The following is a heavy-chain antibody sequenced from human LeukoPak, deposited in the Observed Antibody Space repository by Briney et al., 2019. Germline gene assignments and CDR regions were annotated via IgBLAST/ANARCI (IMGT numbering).Heavy chain of an antibody. J-gene: IGHJ4*02. Sequence: GGSLRLSCAASGFTFSSYWMSWVRQAPGKGLEWVANIKQDGSENYYVDCVKGRFTISRDNAKKSLYLQMNSLRAEDTAVYYCASQIVVAGTLDGWYYYFDYWGQGTLVTVSS. CDR2: IKQDGSEN. V-gene: IGHV3-7*01. CDR3: ASQIVVAGTLDGWYYYFDY. D-gene: IGHD6-19*01. CDR1: GFTFSSYW.